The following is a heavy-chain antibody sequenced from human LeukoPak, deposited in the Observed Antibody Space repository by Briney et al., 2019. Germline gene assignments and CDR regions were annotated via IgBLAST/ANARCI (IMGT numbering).Heavy chain of an antibody. CDR1: GYTFTSYD. D-gene: IGHD5-12*01. Sequence: ASVKVSCKASGYTFTSYDINWVRQATGQGLEWMGWMNPNSGNTGYAQKFQGRVTITRNTSISTAYMELSSLRSEDTAVYYCARPGGYSGYVDYWGQGTLVTVSS. CDR2: MNPNSGNT. CDR3: ARPGGYSGYVDY. J-gene: IGHJ4*02. V-gene: IGHV1-8*03.